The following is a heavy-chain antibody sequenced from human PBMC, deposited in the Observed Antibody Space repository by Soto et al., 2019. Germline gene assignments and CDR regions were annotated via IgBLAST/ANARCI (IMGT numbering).Heavy chain of an antibody. V-gene: IGHV4-59*01. J-gene: IGHJ4*02. CDR2: IYYSGST. CDR3: ARASTTVTTLDY. CDR1: GGSISSYY. Sequence: LSLTCTVSGGSISSYYWSWIRQPPGKGLEWIGYIYYSGSTNYNPSLKSRVTISVDTSKNQFSLKLSSVTAADTAVYYCARASTTVTTLDYWGQGTLVTVSS. D-gene: IGHD4-17*01.